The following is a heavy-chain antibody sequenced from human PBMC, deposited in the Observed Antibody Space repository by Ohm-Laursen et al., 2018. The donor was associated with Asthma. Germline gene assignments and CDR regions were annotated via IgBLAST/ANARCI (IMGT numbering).Heavy chain of an antibody. D-gene: IGHD4-23*01. V-gene: IGHV2-70*04. CDR1: GFSLSTSGMR. Sequence: TQTLTLTCTFSGFSLSTSGMRVSWIRQPPGKALEWLARIDWDDDKLYSTSLKTRLTISKDTSKNQVVLTMTNMDPVDTAAYYCARNHYGDNSGSFDYWGGRTLVRLL. J-gene: IGHJ4*02. CDR2: IDWDDDK. CDR3: ARNHYGDNSGSFDY.